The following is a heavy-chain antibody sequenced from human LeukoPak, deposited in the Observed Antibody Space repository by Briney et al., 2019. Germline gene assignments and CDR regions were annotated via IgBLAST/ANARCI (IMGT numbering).Heavy chain of an antibody. V-gene: IGHV1-2*02. D-gene: IGHD3-16*01. CDR2: INPKSGGT. Sequence: ASVKVSCKASGYTFTGYYIHWVRQALGQGLEWMGWINPKSGGTKYAQKFQGGVTMTRNTSISTAYMDLRSLTSDDTAVYYCARDQGDYYFDYWDQGILVTVSS. CDR3: ARDQGDYYFDY. J-gene: IGHJ4*02. CDR1: GYTFTGYY.